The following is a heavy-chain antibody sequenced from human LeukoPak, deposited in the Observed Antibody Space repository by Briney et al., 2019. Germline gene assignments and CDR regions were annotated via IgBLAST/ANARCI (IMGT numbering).Heavy chain of an antibody. D-gene: IGHD3-10*01. CDR1: GFTFNNYA. Sequence: GGSLRLSCAASGFTFNNYAMHWVRQAPGKGLEYVSAISSNGGSTYYANSVKGRFTISRDNSKNTLYLRVGSLRVEDMAVYYCARDLMVRGVTLGYYYGLDVWGQGTTVTVS. V-gene: IGHV3-64*01. J-gene: IGHJ6*02. CDR2: ISSNGGST. CDR3: ARDLMVRGVTLGYYYGLDV.